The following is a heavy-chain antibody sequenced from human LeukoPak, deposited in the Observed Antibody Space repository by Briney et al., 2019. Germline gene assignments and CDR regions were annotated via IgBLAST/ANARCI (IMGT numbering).Heavy chain of an antibody. J-gene: IGHJ3*02. D-gene: IGHD1-26*01. CDR2: IRYDGSNK. CDR3: AKDPGYSGSQGAFDI. CDR1: GFTFSSYG. V-gene: IGHV3-30*02. Sequence: GGSLRLSCAASGFTFSSYGMHWVRQAPGKGLEWVAFIRYDGSNKYYADSVKGRFTISRDNSKNTLYLQMNSLRAEDTAVYYCAKDPGYSGSQGAFDIWGQGTMVTVSS.